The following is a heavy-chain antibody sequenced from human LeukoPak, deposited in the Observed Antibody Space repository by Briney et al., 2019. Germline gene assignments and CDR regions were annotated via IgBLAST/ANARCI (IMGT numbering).Heavy chain of an antibody. D-gene: IGHD2-15*01. V-gene: IGHV3-9*01. CDR1: GFTFDDYA. CDR3: ARGATIAATLGWFDP. CDR2: IGWNSGSI. J-gene: IGHJ5*02. Sequence: PGRSLRLSCAASGFTFDDYAMHGVRQAPGKGLEWVSGIGWNSGSIGYADSVKGRFTISRDNAKNSLYRQMNSLRAEDTALYYCARGATIAATLGWFDPCGQGTLVTVSS.